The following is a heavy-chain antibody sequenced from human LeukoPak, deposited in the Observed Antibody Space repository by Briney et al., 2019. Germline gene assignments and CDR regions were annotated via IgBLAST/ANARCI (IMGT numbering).Heavy chain of an antibody. D-gene: IGHD6-19*01. Sequence: SQTLSLTCVIPGDSVSSNSAAWNWIRQSPSRGLEWLGRTYYRSKWYNDYALSVKSRITINPDTSKNQFSLQLNSVTPEDTAVYYCAKSYSSGWPNWFDPWGQGTLVTVSS. CDR3: AKSYSSGWPNWFDP. V-gene: IGHV6-1*01. CDR1: GDSVSSNSAA. CDR2: TYYRSKWYN. J-gene: IGHJ5*02.